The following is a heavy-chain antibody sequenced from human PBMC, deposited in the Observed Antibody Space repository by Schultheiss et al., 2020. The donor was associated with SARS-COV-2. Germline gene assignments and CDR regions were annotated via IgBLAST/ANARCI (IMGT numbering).Heavy chain of an antibody. J-gene: IGHJ4*02. CDR2: IYYSGST. Sequence: LSLTCTVSGGSISSGGYYWSWIRQHPGKGLEWIGYIYYSGSTYYNPSLKSRVTISLDTSKKQFSLKLTSVTAADTAVYYCARGTEADFDYWGQGTLVTVSS. V-gene: IGHV4-30-4*08. CDR3: ARGTEADFDY. CDR1: GGSISSGGYY.